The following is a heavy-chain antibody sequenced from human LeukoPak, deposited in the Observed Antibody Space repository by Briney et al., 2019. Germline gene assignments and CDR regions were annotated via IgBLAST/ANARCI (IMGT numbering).Heavy chain of an antibody. V-gene: IGHV3-30-3*01. CDR1: GFTFSSYA. D-gene: IGHD4-23*01. CDR2: ISYDGSNK. J-gene: IGHJ4*02. CDR3: ARGRSMTTAVTPLDY. Sequence: PGGSLRLSCAASGFTFSSYAMHWVRQAPGKGLEWVAVISYDGSNKYYADSVRGRFTISRDNSKNTLYLQMNSLRAEDTAVYYCARGRSMTTAVTPLDYWGQGTLVTISS.